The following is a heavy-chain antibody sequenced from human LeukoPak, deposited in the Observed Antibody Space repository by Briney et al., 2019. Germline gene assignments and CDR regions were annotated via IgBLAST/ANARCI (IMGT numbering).Heavy chain of an antibody. J-gene: IGHJ4*02. Sequence: PGGSLRLSCAASGFTFSSYSINWVRQAPGKGLEWVSYISSTSSTIHYADSVKGRFTISRDSAKNSLYLQMNSLRADDTAVYYCARVSYDSIDYWGQGTLVTVSS. V-gene: IGHV3-48*01. CDR2: ISSTSSTI. D-gene: IGHD3-22*01. CDR3: ARVSYDSIDY. CDR1: GFTFSSYS.